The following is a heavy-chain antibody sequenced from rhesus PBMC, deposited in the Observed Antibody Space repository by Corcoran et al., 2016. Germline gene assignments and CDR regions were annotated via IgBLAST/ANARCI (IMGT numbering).Heavy chain of an antibody. CDR3: ARDRGNYYSGSYYYV. CDR1: GGSIRNDNHY. V-gene: IGHV4-122*02. CDR2: ISYSGKT. Sequence: QLQLQESGPGLLKPSETLSLTCAVSGGSIRNDNHYCRWIRQPPGKGLEWIGYISYSGKTRYNPSLERRVSVARDTSKNQFSLKLNSVTAADTAVYYCARDRGNYYSGSYYYVWGRGILVTVSS. D-gene: IGHD3-16*01. J-gene: IGHJ5-2*02.